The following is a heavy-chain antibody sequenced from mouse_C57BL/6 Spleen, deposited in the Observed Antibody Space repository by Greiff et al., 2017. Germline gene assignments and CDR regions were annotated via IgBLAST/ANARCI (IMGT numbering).Heavy chain of an antibody. J-gene: IGHJ1*03. CDR3: ARVLYGNYLQTSFDV. CDR2: IDPSDSET. D-gene: IGHD2-1*01. V-gene: IGHV1-52*01. CDR1: GYTFTSYW. Sequence: QVQLQQPGAELVRPGSSVKLSCKASGYTFTSYWMHWVKQRPIQGLEWIGNIDPSDSETHYNQKFKDKATLTVDQSSSTAYMQLSSLTSEDSAVYYCARVLYGNYLQTSFDVWSTGTTVTVSS.